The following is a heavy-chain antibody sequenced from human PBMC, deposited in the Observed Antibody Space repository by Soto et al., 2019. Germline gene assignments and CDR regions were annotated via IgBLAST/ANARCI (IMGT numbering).Heavy chain of an antibody. CDR1: GYTFTGHY. CDR3: AGSSILETASAPILF. J-gene: IGHJ4*02. V-gene: IGHV1-2*02. CDR2: INAKNGDT. Sequence: ASVKVSCKASGYTFTGHYMHWLRQAPGQGPEWMGWINAKNGDTIYAPKFQGRVTLTRDTSISTAYMELSRLRSDDTAVYFCAGSSILETASAPILFWCQGTLVTVS. D-gene: IGHD2-21*02.